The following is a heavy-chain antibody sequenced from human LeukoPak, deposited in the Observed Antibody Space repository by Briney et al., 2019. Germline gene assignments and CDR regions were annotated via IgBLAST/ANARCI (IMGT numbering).Heavy chain of an antibody. CDR1: GFTFSSYA. V-gene: IGHV3-48*01. CDR2: ITYSSSII. Sequence: PGGSLRLSCAASGFTFSSYAMSWVRQAPGKGLEWVSYITYSSSIIYYADSVKGRFTISRDNAKNSLYLQMNSLRAEDTAVYYCARGRLHYGDYEKTFDCWGQGTLVTVSS. CDR3: ARGRLHYGDYEKTFDC. D-gene: IGHD4-17*01. J-gene: IGHJ4*01.